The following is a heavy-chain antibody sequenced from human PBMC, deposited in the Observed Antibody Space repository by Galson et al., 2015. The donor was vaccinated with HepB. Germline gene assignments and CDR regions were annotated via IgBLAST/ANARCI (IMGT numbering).Heavy chain of an antibody. CDR2: IWYDGSNK. CDR1: GFTFSSYG. J-gene: IGHJ3*02. Sequence: SLRLSCAASGFTFSSYGMHWVRQAPGKGLEWVAVIWYDGSNKYYADSVKGRFTISRDNSKNTLYLQMNSLRAEDTAVYYCARGLVTYYYDSSGYPDAFDIWGQGTMVTVSS. D-gene: IGHD3-22*01. CDR3: ARGLVTYYYDSSGYPDAFDI. V-gene: IGHV3-33*01.